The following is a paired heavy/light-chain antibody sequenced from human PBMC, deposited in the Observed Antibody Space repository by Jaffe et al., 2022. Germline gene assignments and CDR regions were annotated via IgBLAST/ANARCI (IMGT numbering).Heavy chain of an antibody. Sequence: EVQLVESGGVVVQPGGSLRLSCAASGFTFDDYAMHWVRQAPGKGLEWVSLISWDGGSTYYADSVKGRFTISRDNSKNSLYLQMNSLRAEDTALYYCAKDGYSSSWYVDYYYYYMDVWGKGTTVTVSS. CDR2: ISWDGGST. V-gene: IGHV3-43D*04. CDR1: GFTFDDYA. D-gene: IGHD6-13*01. J-gene: IGHJ6*03. CDR3: AKDGYSSSWYVDYYYYYMDV.
Light chain of an antibody. CDR2: EVS. CDR1: SSDVGGYNY. Sequence: QSALTQPASVSGSPGQSITISCTGTSSDVGGYNYVSWYQQHPGKAPKLMIYEVSNRPSGVSNRFSGSKSGNTASLTISGLQAEDEADYYCSSYTSSSPYVVFGGGTKLTVL. CDR3: SSYTSSSPYVV. V-gene: IGLV2-14*01. J-gene: IGLJ2*01.